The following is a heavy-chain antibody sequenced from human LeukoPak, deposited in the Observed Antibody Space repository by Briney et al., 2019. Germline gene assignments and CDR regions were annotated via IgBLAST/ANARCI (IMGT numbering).Heavy chain of an antibody. CDR2: INHSGGT. CDR1: GGSFSGYF. Sequence: SETLSLTCAVYGGSFSGYFWSWLRPPAGRGLEWIGEINHSGGTNYNPSLKSGGTIPVYRPKNQFQLKLGSGTAADTAGYYFAGGHKYGSGSYMYAEWFDPQGQGTLVTASS. V-gene: IGHV4-34*01. D-gene: IGHD3-10*01. CDR3: AGGHKYGSGSYMYAEWFDP. J-gene: IGHJ5*02.